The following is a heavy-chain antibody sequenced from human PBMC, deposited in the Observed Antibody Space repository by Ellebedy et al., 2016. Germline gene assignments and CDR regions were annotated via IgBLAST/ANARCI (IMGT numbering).Heavy chain of an antibody. CDR2: LWYDGSLK. D-gene: IGHD3-22*01. CDR3: AITAMIDYLDY. CDR1: GFPFSSYA. V-gene: IGHV3-33*01. J-gene: IGHJ4*02. Sequence: GESLKISXAASGFPFSSYAMHWVRQAPGKGLEWVAVLWYDGSLKFYRDSVKGRFTISRDDSRNTVSLQLNGLKIEDTAVYYCAITAMIDYLDYWGQGTLVTVSS.